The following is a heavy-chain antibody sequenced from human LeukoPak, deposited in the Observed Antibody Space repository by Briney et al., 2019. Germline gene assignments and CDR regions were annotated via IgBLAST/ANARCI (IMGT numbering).Heavy chain of an antibody. J-gene: IGHJ4*02. V-gene: IGHV3-23*01. CDR2: ISGSGATT. CDR3: AKDPLYSGSYEYYFDY. D-gene: IGHD1-26*01. CDR1: GFTFSSYA. Sequence: GGSLRLSCAASGFTFSSYAMSWVRQAPGKGLEWVSTISGSGATTYYADSVKGRFTISRDNSKNTLYLHMDSLRAEDTAVYYCAKDPLYSGSYEYYFDYWGQGTLVTVSS.